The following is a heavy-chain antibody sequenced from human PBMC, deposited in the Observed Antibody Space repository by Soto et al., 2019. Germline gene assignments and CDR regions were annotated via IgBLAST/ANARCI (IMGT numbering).Heavy chain of an antibody. Sequence: QVQLVQSGAEVKKPGASVKVSCKASGSTFTSYDINCVRQATGQGLAWVGWMSPSRGDTGYAQKFNDRLTMTCDTAISTAYRELNSLSSEDTAVYYCARAYGGKSGWFDPWGQGTLVTVSS. CDR3: ARAYGGKSGWFDP. V-gene: IGHV1-8*01. J-gene: IGHJ5*02. D-gene: IGHD4-17*01. CDR1: GSTFTSYD. CDR2: MSPSRGDT.